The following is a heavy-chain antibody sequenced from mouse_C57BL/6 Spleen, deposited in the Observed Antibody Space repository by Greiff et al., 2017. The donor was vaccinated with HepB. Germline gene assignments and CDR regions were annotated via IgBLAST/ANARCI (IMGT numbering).Heavy chain of an antibody. D-gene: IGHD1-1*01. CDR1: GFTFSDYY. V-gene: IGHV5-16*02. Sequence: EVNVVESEGGLVQPGSSMKLSCTASGFTFSDYYMAWVRQVPEKGLEWVANINYDGSSTYYLDSLKSRFIISRDNAKNILYLQMSSLKSEDTATYYCARRDYGSSYGFDYWGQGTTLTVSS. CDR2: INYDGSST. CDR3: ARRDYGSSYGFDY. J-gene: IGHJ2*01.